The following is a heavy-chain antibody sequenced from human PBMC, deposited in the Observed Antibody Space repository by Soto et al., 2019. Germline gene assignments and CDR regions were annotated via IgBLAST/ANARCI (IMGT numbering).Heavy chain of an antibody. CDR2: MNPNSGNT. CDR1: GYTFTSYD. D-gene: IGHD2-2*01. Sequence: QVQLVQSGAEVKKPGASVKVSCKASGYTFTSYDINWVRQATGQGLEWMGWMNPNSGNTGYAQKFQGRVTMTRNTSISTAYMELSSLRSEDTAVYYCARDIVLVPAASHGMDVWGQGTTVTVCS. V-gene: IGHV1-8*01. J-gene: IGHJ6*02. CDR3: ARDIVLVPAASHGMDV.